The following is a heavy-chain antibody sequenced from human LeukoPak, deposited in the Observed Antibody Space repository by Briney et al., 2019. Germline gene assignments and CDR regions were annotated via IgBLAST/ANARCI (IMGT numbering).Heavy chain of an antibody. CDR1: GYTFTSYD. CDR2: MNPNSGNT. CDR3: ARNPYSSSWYSYYYYYMDV. D-gene: IGHD6-13*01. Sequence: ASVKVSCKASGYTFTSYDINWVRQATGQGLEWMGWMNPNSGNTGYAQKFQGRVTMTRNTSISTAYMELSSLRSEDTAVYYCARNPYSSSWYSYYYYYMDVWGRGPRSPSP. V-gene: IGHV1-8*01. J-gene: IGHJ6*03.